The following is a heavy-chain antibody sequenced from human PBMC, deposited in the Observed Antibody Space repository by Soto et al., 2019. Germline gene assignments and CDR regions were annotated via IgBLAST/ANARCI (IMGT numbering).Heavy chain of an antibody. CDR3: VRDAGSWGY. J-gene: IGHJ4*02. Sequence: MDWVRQAPGKGLEWISYISSSSTTIHYADSVKGRFTISRDNAKNSLSLQMNSLRDEDTAIYYCVRDAGSWGYWGQGTLVTVSS. CDR2: ISSSSTTI. V-gene: IGHV3-48*02. D-gene: IGHD3-10*01.